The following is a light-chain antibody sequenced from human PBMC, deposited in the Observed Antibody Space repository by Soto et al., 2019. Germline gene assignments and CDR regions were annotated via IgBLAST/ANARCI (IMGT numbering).Light chain of an antibody. V-gene: IGLV4-69*01. CDR3: KTWGTGIRV. CDR1: SGHSSYA. CDR2: LNSDGSH. Sequence: QTVVTQSPSASASLGASVKLTCTLSSGHSSYAIAWHQQQPEKRPRYLMKLNSDGSHSKGDGIPDRFSGSSSGAERYLTISSLQSEDEADYYCKTWGTGIRVFGTGTKLTVL. J-gene: IGLJ1*01.